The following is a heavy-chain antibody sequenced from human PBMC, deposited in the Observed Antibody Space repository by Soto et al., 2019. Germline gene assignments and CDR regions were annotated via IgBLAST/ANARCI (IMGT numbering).Heavy chain of an antibody. D-gene: IGHD3-10*01. CDR2: IFSNDAK. Sequence: QVTLKESGPVLVQPTETLTLTCTVSGFSLSNARMSVSWIRQPPGKALEWLAHIFSNDAKSYSASLKSRLTISKDPSKSQVVPTMANIDPVDTATYSCGRIRGWGWLGPNDYWGQGTLVTVSS. CDR1: GFSLSNARMS. CDR3: GRIRGWGWLGPNDY. J-gene: IGHJ4*02. V-gene: IGHV2-26*01.